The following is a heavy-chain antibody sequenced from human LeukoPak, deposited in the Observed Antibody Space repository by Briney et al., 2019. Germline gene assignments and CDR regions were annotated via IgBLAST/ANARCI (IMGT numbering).Heavy chain of an antibody. V-gene: IGHV4-39*01. CDR1: GGSISSSSYY. D-gene: IGHD3-3*01. CDR2: IYYSGST. Sequence: PSETLSLTCTVSGGSISSSSYYWGWIHQPPGKGLEWIGSIYYSGSTYYNPSLKSRVTISVDTSKNQFSLKLSSVTAADTAVYYCARAGITIFGVPIRVAFDIWGQGTMVTVSS. CDR3: ARAGITIFGVPIRVAFDI. J-gene: IGHJ3*02.